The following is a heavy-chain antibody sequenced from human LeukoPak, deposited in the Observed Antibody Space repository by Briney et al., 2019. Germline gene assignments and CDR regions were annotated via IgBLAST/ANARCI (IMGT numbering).Heavy chain of an antibody. CDR3: AKADRRQDAFDI. D-gene: IGHD3-16*02. CDR1: GFTFSSYG. CDR2: ISYDGSNK. J-gene: IGHJ3*02. V-gene: IGHV3-30*18. Sequence: GRSLRLSCAASGFTFSSYGMHWVRQAPGKGLEWVAVISYDGSNKYYADSVKGRFTISRDNSKNTLYLQMNSLRAEDTAVCYCAKADRRQDAFDIWGQGTMVTVSS.